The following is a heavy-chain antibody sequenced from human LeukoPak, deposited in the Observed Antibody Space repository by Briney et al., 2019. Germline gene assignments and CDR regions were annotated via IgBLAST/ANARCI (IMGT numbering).Heavy chain of an antibody. D-gene: IGHD5-18*01. CDR1: GFTFSSYW. V-gene: IGHV3-74*01. CDR3: ARDAVDTANAV. Sequence: SGGSLRLSCAASGFTFSSYWMNWVRQAPGKGLVWVSRIASDGSSTTYADSVKGRFTISRDNAKNTLYLQMNSLRAEDTAVYYCARDAVDTANAVWGQGTTVTVSS. CDR2: IASDGSST. J-gene: IGHJ6*02.